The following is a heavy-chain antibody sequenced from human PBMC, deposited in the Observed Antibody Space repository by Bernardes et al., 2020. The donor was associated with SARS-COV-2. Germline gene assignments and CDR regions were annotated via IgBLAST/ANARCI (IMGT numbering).Heavy chain of an antibody. Sequence: GGSLRLSCSASGFTFSSYAMHWVRQAPGKGLEYVSAISSNGGSTYYADSVKGRFTISRDNSKNTLYLQMSSLRAEDTAVYYCVKDGAYCGGDCWLFGGMDVWGQGTTVTVSS. J-gene: IGHJ6*02. V-gene: IGHV3-64D*06. CDR2: ISSNGGST. CDR3: VKDGAYCGGDCWLFGGMDV. CDR1: GFTFSSYA. D-gene: IGHD2-21*01.